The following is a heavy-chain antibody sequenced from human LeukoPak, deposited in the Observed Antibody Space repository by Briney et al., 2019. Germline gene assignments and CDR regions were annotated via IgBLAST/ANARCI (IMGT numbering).Heavy chain of an antibody. Sequence: PSETLSLTCTVSGGSISRIIYYWGWIRQPPGKGLEWIGSIYYTGSTYYTPSLRSRVTISVDTSKNQFSLKLSAVTAADTAVYYCARVVRDGSGYNYYFDYWGQGTLVTVSS. CDR1: GGSISRIIYY. J-gene: IGHJ4*02. CDR2: IYYTGST. D-gene: IGHD3-22*01. CDR3: ARVVRDGSGYNYYFDY. V-gene: IGHV4-39*01.